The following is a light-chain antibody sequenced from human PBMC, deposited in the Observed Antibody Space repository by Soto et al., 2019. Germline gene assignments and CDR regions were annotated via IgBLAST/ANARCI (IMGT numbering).Light chain of an antibody. CDR3: AAWDDSRSGPV. CDR1: SSNIGRNP. V-gene: IGLV1-47*02. Sequence: QSVLTQPPSASGTPGQRVTISCSGSSSNIGRNPVYWYQQVPGTAPKLLFYTNDQRPSGVPDRFSGSKSGTSASLAISGVRSEDEADYYCAAWDDSRSGPVFGGGTQLTVL. J-gene: IGLJ3*02. CDR2: TND.